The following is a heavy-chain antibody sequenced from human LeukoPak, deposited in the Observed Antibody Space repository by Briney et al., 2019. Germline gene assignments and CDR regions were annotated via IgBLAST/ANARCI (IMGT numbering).Heavy chain of an antibody. CDR2: IIPIFGTA. D-gene: IGHD1-7*01. J-gene: IGHJ5*02. V-gene: IGHV1-69*05. CDR3: ARGVGITGTTRFDP. Sequence: GASVKVSCKASGGTFSSYAISWVRQAPGQGLEWMGGIIPIFGTANYAQKFQGRVTITTDESASTAYMELSSLRSEDTAVYYCARGVGITGTTRFDPWGQGTLVTASS. CDR1: GGTFSSYA.